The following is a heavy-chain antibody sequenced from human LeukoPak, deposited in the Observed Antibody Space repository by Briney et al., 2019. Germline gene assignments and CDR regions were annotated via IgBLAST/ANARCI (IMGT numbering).Heavy chain of an antibody. CDR2: INSDGSSA. J-gene: IGHJ5*02. CDR1: GFTFSTYW. D-gene: IGHD3-10*01. V-gene: IGHV3-74*01. Sequence: PGGSLRLSCAASGFTFSTYWMHWVRQAPGKGLLWVSRINSDGSSATYADSVKGPFNISRDNAKNTLYLQMNSLRAEDTAVYYCASHRVVRGVFDPWGQGTLVTVSS. CDR3: ASHRVVRGVFDP.